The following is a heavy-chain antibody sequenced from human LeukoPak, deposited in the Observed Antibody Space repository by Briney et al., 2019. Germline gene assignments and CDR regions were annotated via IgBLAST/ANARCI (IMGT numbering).Heavy chain of an antibody. CDR3: SRDLAVAGSSAFDI. V-gene: IGHV3-72*01. D-gene: IGHD6-19*01. CDR2: TRNKAKSYTT. J-gene: IGHJ3*02. CDR1: GLTLSDHF. Sequence: PGGSLRLSCAVAGLTLSDHFMDWARQAPGKGLEWVGRTRNKAKSYTTEYAASVKGRFTISRDDSKNPVYLQMNSLKTEDTAVYYCSRDLAVAGSSAFDIWGPGTMVTVSS.